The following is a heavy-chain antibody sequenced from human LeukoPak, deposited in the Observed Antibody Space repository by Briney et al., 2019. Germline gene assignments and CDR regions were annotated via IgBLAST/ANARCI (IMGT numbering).Heavy chain of an antibody. J-gene: IGHJ6*02. D-gene: IGHD3-3*01. V-gene: IGHV4-4*02. CDR1: GGSISSSNW. CDR2: IYLSGST. Sequence: SGTLSLTCAVSGGSISSSNWWSWVCQPPGKGLEWIGEIYLSGSTNYNPSLKSRVTISVDKSKNQFSLKLSSVTAADTAVYYCATRKYYDFWSGYYDYYYGMDVWGQGTTVTVSS. CDR3: ATRKYYDFWSGYYDYYYGMDV.